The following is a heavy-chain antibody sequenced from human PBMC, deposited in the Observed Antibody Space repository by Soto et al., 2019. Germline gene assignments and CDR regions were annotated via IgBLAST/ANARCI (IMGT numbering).Heavy chain of an antibody. Sequence: QVQLVESGGGVVQPGRSLRLSCEASGFTFKNFGMHWVPQAPGKGLEWVAFISYDGSYQYYADSVKGRLTITRDNSKNTLNMQLNSLRREDTAVYYCAKGGEVGGVLGDHWGQGTLVTVSA. V-gene: IGHV3-30*18. J-gene: IGHJ4*02. CDR2: ISYDGSYQ. CDR3: AKGGEVGGVLGDH. D-gene: IGHD1-26*01. CDR1: GFTFKNFG.